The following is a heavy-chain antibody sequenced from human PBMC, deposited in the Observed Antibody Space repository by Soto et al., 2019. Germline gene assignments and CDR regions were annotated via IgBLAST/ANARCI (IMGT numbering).Heavy chain of an antibody. CDR3: ARDPPMLTGYYQYIDY. J-gene: IGHJ4*02. CDR1: GFTFSSYS. V-gene: IGHV3-48*01. CDR2: ISSSSSTI. D-gene: IGHD3-9*01. Sequence: GGSLRLSCAASGFTFSSYSMNWVRQAPGKGLEWVSYISSSSSTIYYADSVKGRFTISRDNAKNSLYLQMNSLRAEDTAVYYCARDPPMLTGYYQYIDYRRQGPLVTSPQ.